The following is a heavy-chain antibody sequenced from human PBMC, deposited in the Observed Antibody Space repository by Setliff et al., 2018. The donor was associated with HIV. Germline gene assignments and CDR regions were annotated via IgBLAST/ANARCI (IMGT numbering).Heavy chain of an antibody. CDR1: GFTFSDYY. CDR3: ARDGSGSYYGILNYYYYYMDV. D-gene: IGHD3-10*01. J-gene: IGHJ6*03. V-gene: IGHV3-11*06. CDR2: ITGSSSYI. Sequence: GSLRLSCAASGFTFSDYYMSWIRQAPGKGLEWVSYITGSSSYIYYADSVKGRFTISRDNAKNSLYLQMNSLRAEDTAVYYCARDGSGSYYGILNYYYYYMDVWGKGTTVTVSS.